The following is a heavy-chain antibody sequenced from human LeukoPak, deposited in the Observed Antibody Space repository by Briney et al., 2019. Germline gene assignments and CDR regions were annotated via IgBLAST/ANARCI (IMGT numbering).Heavy chain of an antibody. J-gene: IGHJ4*02. D-gene: IGHD5-24*01. Sequence: PGGSLRLSCAASGFTFSSYAMTWVRQAPGKGLEWVSSITGSSDYISYADSLKGRFTISRDNAKNSLYLQMNSLRAEDTAVYYCARVGYNLDWGQGTLVTVSS. V-gene: IGHV3-21*01. CDR2: ITGSSDYI. CDR1: GFTFSSYA. CDR3: ARVGYNLD.